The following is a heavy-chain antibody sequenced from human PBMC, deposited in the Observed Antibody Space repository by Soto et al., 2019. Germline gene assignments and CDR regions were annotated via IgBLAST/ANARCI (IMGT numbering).Heavy chain of an antibody. CDR2: INPSGDSR. Sequence: ASVKVSCKASGFSFSDYFMHWVRQAPGQGLEWMGIINPSGDSRNYAQKFQGRVTITRDTSTSTVYMDLSSLRYEDTAVYYCARDPTRGELLYGMDVWGQGATVTVSS. CDR1: GFSFSDYF. CDR3: ARDPTRGELLYGMDV. J-gene: IGHJ6*02. D-gene: IGHD1-7*01. V-gene: IGHV1-46*01.